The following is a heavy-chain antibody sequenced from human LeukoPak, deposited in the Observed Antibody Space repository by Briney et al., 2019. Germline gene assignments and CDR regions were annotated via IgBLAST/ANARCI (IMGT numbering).Heavy chain of an antibody. CDR2: IYYSGST. CDR3: ARVTYYDFWSGYNFDY. J-gene: IGHJ4*02. CDR1: GGSISSYY. V-gene: IGHV4-59*01. Sequence: SETLSLTCTVSGGSISSYYWSWIRQPPGKGLEWIGYIYYSGSTNYNPSLKSRVTISVDTSKNQFSLKLSSVTAADTAVYYCARVTYYDFWSGYNFDYWGQGTLVTVSS. D-gene: IGHD3-3*01.